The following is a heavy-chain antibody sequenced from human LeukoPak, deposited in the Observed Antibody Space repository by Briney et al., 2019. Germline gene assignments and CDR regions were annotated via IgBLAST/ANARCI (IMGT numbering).Heavy chain of an antibody. CDR1: GYTFTGYY. V-gene: IGHV1-2*02. J-gene: IGHJ4*02. Sequence: GASVKVSCKTSGYTFTGYYMHWVRQAPGQGLEWMGWINPNSGGTNYAQKFQGRFTISRDSSKNTLYLQMNRLRAEDAAVYYCAKAPVTTCSGAYCYPFDYWGQGTLVTVSS. D-gene: IGHD2-21*01. CDR2: INPNSGGT. CDR3: AKAPVTTCSGAYCYPFDY.